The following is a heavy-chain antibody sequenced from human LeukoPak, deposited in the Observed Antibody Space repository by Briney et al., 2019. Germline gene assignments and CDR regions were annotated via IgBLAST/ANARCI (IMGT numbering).Heavy chain of an antibody. CDR2: ISGGGGST. Sequence: SCKASGYTFTSYGISWVRQAPGKGLEWVSTISGGGGSTYYADSVKGRFTISRDNSKNTLYLQVNSLRAEDTAVYYCAKGGKWDVTPFDYWGQGTLVTVSS. D-gene: IGHD1-26*01. V-gene: IGHV3-23*01. CDR1: GYTFTSYG. J-gene: IGHJ4*02. CDR3: AKGGKWDVTPFDY.